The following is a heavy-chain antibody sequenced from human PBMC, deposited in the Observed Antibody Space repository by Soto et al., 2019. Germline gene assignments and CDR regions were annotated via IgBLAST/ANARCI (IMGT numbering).Heavy chain of an antibody. CDR2: IFSSDEK. CDR3: ARAVDRAISDIWFDP. J-gene: IGHJ5*02. V-gene: IGHV2-26*01. CDR1: GFSLINAGMG. Sequence: SGPTMVNPTETLTLTCTFSGFSLINAGMGVSWIREPPGKALEWLAHIFSSDEKSYRTSLETRLTVSKDTSKSQVVLTMTNMDPLDTATYYCARAVDRAISDIWFDPWGQGTQVTVSS. D-gene: IGHD5-18*01.